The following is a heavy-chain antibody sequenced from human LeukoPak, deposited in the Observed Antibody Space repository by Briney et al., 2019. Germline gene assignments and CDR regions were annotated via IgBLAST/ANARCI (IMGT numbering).Heavy chain of an antibody. CDR3: AREGGIVGAARHFDY. V-gene: IGHV3-30*03. CDR1: GFTFSSYG. Sequence: PTGRSLRLSCAASGFTFSSYGMHWVRQAPGKGLEWVAVISYDGSNKYYADSVKGRFTISRDNSKNTLYLQMNSLRAEDTAVYYCAREGGIVGAARHFDYWGQGTLVTVSS. J-gene: IGHJ4*02. D-gene: IGHD1-26*01. CDR2: ISYDGSNK.